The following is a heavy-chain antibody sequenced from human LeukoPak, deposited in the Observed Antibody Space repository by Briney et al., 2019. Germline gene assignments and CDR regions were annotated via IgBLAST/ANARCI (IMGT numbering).Heavy chain of an antibody. Sequence: GASVKVSCKASGYTFTCYYMHWVRQAPGQGLEWMGWINPNSGGTNYAQKFQGRVTMTRDTSISTAYMELSRLRSDDTAVYYCARDRGLLWFGEFSFDPWGQGTLVTVSS. D-gene: IGHD3-10*01. CDR3: ARDRGLLWFGEFSFDP. J-gene: IGHJ5*02. CDR2: INPNSGGT. CDR1: GYTFTCYY. V-gene: IGHV1-2*02.